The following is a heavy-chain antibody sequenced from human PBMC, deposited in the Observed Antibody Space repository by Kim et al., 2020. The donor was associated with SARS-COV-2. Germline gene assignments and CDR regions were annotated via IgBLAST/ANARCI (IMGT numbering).Heavy chain of an antibody. CDR2: MNPNSGNT. Sequence: ASVKVSCKASGYTFTSYDINWVRPATGQGLEGMGWMNPNSGNTGYAQKFQGRVTMTRSTSISTAYMELSSLRSEDTAVYYCARGARYFDWLSPHYYYYYMDVWGKGTTVTVSS. J-gene: IGHJ6*03. CDR1: GYTFTSYD. V-gene: IGHV1-8*01. D-gene: IGHD3-9*01. CDR3: ARGARYFDWLSPHYYYYYMDV.